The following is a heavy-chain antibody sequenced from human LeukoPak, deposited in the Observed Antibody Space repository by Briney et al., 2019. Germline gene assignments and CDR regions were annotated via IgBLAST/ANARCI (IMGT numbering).Heavy chain of an antibody. Sequence: PGGSQRLSCAASGFTFSSYSMNWVRQAPGKGLEWVSSISSSSSYIYYADSVKGRFTISRDNAKNSLYLQMNSLRAEDTAVYYCARARGYSYGYGYWGQGTLVTGSS. CDR1: GFTFSSYS. CDR2: ISSSSSYI. CDR3: ARARGYSYGYGY. D-gene: IGHD5-18*01. J-gene: IGHJ4*02. V-gene: IGHV3-21*01.